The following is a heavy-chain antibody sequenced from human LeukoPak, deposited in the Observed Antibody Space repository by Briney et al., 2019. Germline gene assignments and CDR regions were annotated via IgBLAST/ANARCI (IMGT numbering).Heavy chain of an antibody. V-gene: IGHV1-69*04. CDR1: GGTFSSYA. CDR3: ARLYSGCERDYYYGMDV. CDR2: IIPILGIA. D-gene: IGHD5-12*01. Sequence: ASVKVSCKASGGTFSSYAISWVRQAPGQGLEWMGRIIPILGIANYAQKFQGRVTITADKSTSTAYMELSSLRSEDTAVYYCARLYSGCERDYYYGMDVWGQGTTVTVSS. J-gene: IGHJ6*02.